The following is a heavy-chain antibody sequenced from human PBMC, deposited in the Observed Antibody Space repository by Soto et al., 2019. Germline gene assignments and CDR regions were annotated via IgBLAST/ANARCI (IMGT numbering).Heavy chain of an antibody. D-gene: IGHD3-3*01. V-gene: IGHV3-23*01. CDR2: IIGSGTTP. CDR1: GFSFSDYA. J-gene: IGHJ4*02. CDR3: AKGPYYDFWSGPDS. Sequence: EVHLLESGGGLVQPGESLRLSCAASGFSFSDYAMSWVRQAPGKGLEWVSAIIGSGTTPYYADSVKGRFTISRDGSTNTLYLQMDSLRAEDTAVYHCAKGPYYDFWSGPDSWGQGTLVTVSS.